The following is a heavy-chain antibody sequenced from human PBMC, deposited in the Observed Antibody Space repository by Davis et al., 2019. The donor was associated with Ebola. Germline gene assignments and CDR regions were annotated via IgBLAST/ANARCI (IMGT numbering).Heavy chain of an antibody. J-gene: IGHJ5*02. V-gene: IGHV3-30*03. CDR3: ARGGGLLWFGELLYQDNWFDP. D-gene: IGHD3-10*01. Sequence: GGSLRLSCAASGFTFSSYAMSWVRQAPGKGLEWVAVISYDGSNKYYADSVKGRFTISRGNSKNTLYLQMNSLRAEDTAVYYCARGGGLLWFGELLYQDNWFDPWGQGTLVTVSS. CDR2: ISYDGSNK. CDR1: GFTFSSYA.